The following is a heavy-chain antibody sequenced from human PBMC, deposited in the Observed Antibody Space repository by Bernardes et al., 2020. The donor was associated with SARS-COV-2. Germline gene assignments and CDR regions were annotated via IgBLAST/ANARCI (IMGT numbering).Heavy chain of an antibody. D-gene: IGHD6-19*01. Sequence: ETLSLTCTVSGGSISSSSYYWGWIRQPPGKELEWIGSIYYSGSTYYNPSLKSRVTISVDTSKNQFSLKLSSVTAADTAVYYCARQLAGGRYFDYWGQGALVTVSS. CDR1: GGSISSSSYY. V-gene: IGHV4-39*01. CDR2: IYYSGST. CDR3: ARQLAGGRYFDY. J-gene: IGHJ4*02.